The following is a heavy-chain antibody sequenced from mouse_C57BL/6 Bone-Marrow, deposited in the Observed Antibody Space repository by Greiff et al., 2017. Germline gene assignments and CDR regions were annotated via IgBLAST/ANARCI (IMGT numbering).Heavy chain of an antibody. CDR1: GYTFTSYW. V-gene: IGHV1-50*01. Sequence: QVQLQQPGAELVKPGASVKLSCKASGYTFTSYWMQWVKQRPGQGLEWIGEIDPSDSYTNYNQKLKGKATLTVDTSSSTAYMQLSSLTSEDSAVYYCAREGYYGSSYWYFDVWGTGTTVTVSS. J-gene: IGHJ1*03. D-gene: IGHD1-1*01. CDR3: AREGYYGSSYWYFDV. CDR2: IDPSDSYT.